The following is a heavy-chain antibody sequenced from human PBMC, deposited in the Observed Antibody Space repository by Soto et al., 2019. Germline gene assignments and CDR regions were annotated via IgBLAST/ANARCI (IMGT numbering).Heavy chain of an antibody. CDR3: ARDRDGSGRTDFDC. V-gene: IGHV6-1*01. J-gene: IGHJ4*02. CDR2: TYYRAKWFN. Sequence: SQTLSLTCAISGDSVSSNSAAWNWIRQSPSRGLEWLGRTYYRAKWFNDYAVSVKSRITISPDTSKNQFSLQLNPVTPEDTAVYYCARDRDGSGRTDFDCWGQGTLVTVSS. D-gene: IGHD6-19*01. CDR1: GDSVSSNSAA.